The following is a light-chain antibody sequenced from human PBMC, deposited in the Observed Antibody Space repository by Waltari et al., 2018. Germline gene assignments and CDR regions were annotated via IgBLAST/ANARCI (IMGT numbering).Light chain of an antibody. V-gene: IGLV1-44*01. CDR1: SSIIGTNN. CDR3: SAWEDSLVGPA. J-gene: IGLJ2*01. Sequence: QSTLVQPPSASATPAQRAPLSCPCCSSIIGTNNLNWYQQLPGTAPKQLTYNNNPRPSGVPDRFSGARSGASASLAISGLQAEDEAEYHCSAWEDSLVGPAFGGGTNLTVL. CDR2: NNN.